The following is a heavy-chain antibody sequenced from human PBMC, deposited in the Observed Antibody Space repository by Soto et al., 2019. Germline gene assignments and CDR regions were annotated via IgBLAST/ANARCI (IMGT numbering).Heavy chain of an antibody. V-gene: IGHV3-30*03. CDR2: ISYDGSNK. Sequence: PGGSLRLSCAASGFTFSSYGMHWVRQAPGKGLEWVAVISYDGSNKYYADSVKGRFTISRDNSKNTLYLQMNSLRAEDTAVYYCARVVVAATCAFDIWGQGTMVTVS. J-gene: IGHJ3*02. CDR3: ARVVVAATCAFDI. CDR1: GFTFSSYG. D-gene: IGHD2-15*01.